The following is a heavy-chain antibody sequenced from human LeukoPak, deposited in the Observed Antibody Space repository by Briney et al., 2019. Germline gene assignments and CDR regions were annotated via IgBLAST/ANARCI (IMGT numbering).Heavy chain of an antibody. CDR2: IYYSGST. Sequence: SETLSLTCTVSGGSISSGDYYWSWIRQPPGKGLEWIGYIYYSGSTYYNPSLKSRVTISVDTSKNQFSLKLSSVTAADTAVYYCARERIAAAGTRRWFDPWGQGTLVTVSS. J-gene: IGHJ5*02. CDR3: ARERIAAAGTRRWFDP. V-gene: IGHV4-30-4*01. D-gene: IGHD6-13*01. CDR1: GGSISSGDYY.